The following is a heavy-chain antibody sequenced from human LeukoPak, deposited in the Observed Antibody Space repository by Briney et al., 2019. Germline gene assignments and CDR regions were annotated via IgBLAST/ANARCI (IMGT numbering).Heavy chain of an antibody. Sequence: PSETLSLTCTVSGGSISSYYWSWIWQPPGKGLELIGYIYYSGSTNYNPSLESRVTISVDTSKNQFSLKLSSVTAADTAVYYCARVPQATYYDFWSGPVDAFDIWGQGTMVTVSS. CDR3: ARVPQATYYDFWSGPVDAFDI. D-gene: IGHD3-3*01. J-gene: IGHJ3*02. CDR2: IYYSGST. CDR1: GGSISSYY. V-gene: IGHV4-59*01.